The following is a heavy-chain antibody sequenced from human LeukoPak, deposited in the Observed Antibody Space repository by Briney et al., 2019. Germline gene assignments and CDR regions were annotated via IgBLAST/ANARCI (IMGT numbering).Heavy chain of an antibody. CDR2: IWYEGSNK. Sequence: GGSLRLSGGASGFTFTSYGMHWGRQAPGKGLEWGAVIWYEGSNKYYAHPVKGRFTISRDNSKDTLYLQMNRLRAEDTAVYYCARDWVDYDFWSGYYYYYYGMDVWGQGTTVTVSS. CDR3: ARDWVDYDFWSGYYYYYYGMDV. V-gene: IGHV3-33*01. J-gene: IGHJ6*02. D-gene: IGHD3-3*01. CDR1: GFTFTSYG.